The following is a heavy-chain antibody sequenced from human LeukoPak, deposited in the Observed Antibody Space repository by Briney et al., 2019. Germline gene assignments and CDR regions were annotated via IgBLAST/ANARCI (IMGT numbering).Heavy chain of an antibody. D-gene: IGHD3-22*01. Sequence: ASVKVSCKASGYTFTSYGISWVRQAPGQGLEWMGWISAYNGNTNYAQKLQGRVTMTTDTSTSTAYMELRSLRSDDTAVYYCARGRGYYYDSSGSQTFDYWGQGTLVTVSS. J-gene: IGHJ4*02. CDR3: ARGRGYYYDSSGSQTFDY. CDR1: GYTFTSYG. CDR2: ISAYNGNT. V-gene: IGHV1-18*01.